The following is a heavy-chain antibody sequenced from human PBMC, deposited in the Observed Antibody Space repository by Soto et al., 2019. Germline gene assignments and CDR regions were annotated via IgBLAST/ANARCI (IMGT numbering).Heavy chain of an antibody. CDR1: GFTFSSYA. CDR3: AKDVDMDSSGYHIQGTFDY. V-gene: IGHV3-23*01. J-gene: IGHJ4*02. CDR2: ISGSGGST. D-gene: IGHD3-22*01. Sequence: QPGGSLRLSCAASGFTFSSYAMSWVRQAPGKGLEWVSAISGSGGSTYYADSVKGRFTISRDNSKNTLYLQMNSLRAEDTAVYYCAKDVDMDSSGYHIQGTFDYWGQGTLVTVSS.